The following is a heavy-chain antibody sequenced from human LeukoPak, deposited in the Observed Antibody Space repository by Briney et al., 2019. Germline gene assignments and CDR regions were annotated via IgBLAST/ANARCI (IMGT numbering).Heavy chain of an antibody. CDR1: GFTFDDYG. CDR2: INWNGGST. V-gene: IGHV3-20*04. D-gene: IGHD4-17*01. Sequence: GGSLRLSCAASGFTFDDYGMSWVRQAPGKGLEWVSGINWNGGSTGYADSVKGRFTISRDNAKNSLYLQMNSLRAEDTAFYYCAREATTVPTYYYYYYMDVWGKGTTVTVSS. J-gene: IGHJ6*03. CDR3: AREATTVPTYYYYYYMDV.